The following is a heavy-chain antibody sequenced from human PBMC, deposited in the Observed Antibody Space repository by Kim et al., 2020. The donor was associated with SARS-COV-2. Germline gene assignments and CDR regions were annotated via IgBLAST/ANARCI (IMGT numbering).Heavy chain of an antibody. CDR2: INPNSGGT. CDR3: ARGVRYFDWLLQFEFDY. Sequence: ASVKVSCKASGYTFTGYYMHWVRQAPGQGLEWMGRINPNSGGTNYAQKFQGRVTMTRDTSISTAYMELSRLRSDDTAVYYCARGVRYFDWLLQFEFDYWGQGTLVTVSS. D-gene: IGHD3-9*01. CDR1: GYTFTGYY. V-gene: IGHV1-2*06. J-gene: IGHJ4*02.